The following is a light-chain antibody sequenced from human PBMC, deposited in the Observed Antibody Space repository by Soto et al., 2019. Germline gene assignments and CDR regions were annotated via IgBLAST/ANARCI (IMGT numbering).Light chain of an antibody. CDR2: GAF. CDR1: QSISAH. Sequence: DIPMTQSPSSLSASVGDRVTVTCRASQSISAHLNWYQQKPGKAPKLLIYGAFSLQSGVPSRFSGSGSGKDFSLTISSLQPEDFATYYGQQSYSTPYTFGQGTKLE. V-gene: IGKV1-39*01. J-gene: IGKJ2*01. CDR3: QQSYSTPYT.